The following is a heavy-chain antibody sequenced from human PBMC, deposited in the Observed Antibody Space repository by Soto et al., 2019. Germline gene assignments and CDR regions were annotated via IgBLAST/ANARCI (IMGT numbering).Heavy chain of an antibody. V-gene: IGHV3-23*01. J-gene: IGHJ6*02. CDR2: VYGGGNGA. CDR3: AKFEGALHHNYHMDV. CDR1: GFTFSNFA. D-gene: IGHD1-1*01. Sequence: EMQLLESGGGLVQPGGSLGLSCAASGFTFSNFAMSWVRQAPGKGLEWVSGVYGGGNGALYADSVKGRFIISRDNSKNTLYLHMNSLRAGDTAVYYCAKFEGALHHNYHMDVWGQGTTVTVSS.